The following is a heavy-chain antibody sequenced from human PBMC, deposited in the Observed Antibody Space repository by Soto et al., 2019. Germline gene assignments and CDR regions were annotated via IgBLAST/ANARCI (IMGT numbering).Heavy chain of an antibody. CDR2: ISSSSSYT. CDR1: GFTFSDYY. Sequence: QVQLVESGGGLVKPGGSLRLSCAASGFTFSDYYMSWIRQAPGKGLEWVSYISSSSSYTNYAASLKGRFTIFRDNAKNSLYLQMNSLRAEDTAVYYCARDTGVVGAFDIWGEGTMVTVSS. D-gene: IGHD3-3*01. CDR3: ARDTGVVGAFDI. J-gene: IGHJ3*02. V-gene: IGHV3-11*05.